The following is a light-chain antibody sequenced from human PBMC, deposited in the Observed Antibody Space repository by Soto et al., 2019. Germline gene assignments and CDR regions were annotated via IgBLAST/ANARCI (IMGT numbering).Light chain of an antibody. Sequence: DIQMTQSPSSLSASVGDRVTITCRASQGIGDFLAWYQQKPGRVPKLLIYFASTVQPGVPSRFSGSGSGTHFTLTISSRQPEDVASYYCQRYDSAPQTFGQGTKVEIK. CDR1: QGIGDF. CDR2: FAS. J-gene: IGKJ1*01. V-gene: IGKV1-27*01. CDR3: QRYDSAPQT.